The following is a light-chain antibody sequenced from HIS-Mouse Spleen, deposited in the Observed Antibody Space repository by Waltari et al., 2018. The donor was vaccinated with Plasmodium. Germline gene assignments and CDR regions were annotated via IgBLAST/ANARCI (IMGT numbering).Light chain of an antibody. CDR1: KLGYKY. CDR3: QAWDSSTVV. J-gene: IGLJ2*01. CDR2: QDS. Sequence: SYELTQPPSVSVSPGQTASITCSGDKLGYKYACWYQQKPGQSPVLVIDQDSKRPSGIPERFSGSNSGNTANLTISGTQAMDEADYYCQAWDSSTVVFGGGTKLTVL. V-gene: IGLV3-1*01.